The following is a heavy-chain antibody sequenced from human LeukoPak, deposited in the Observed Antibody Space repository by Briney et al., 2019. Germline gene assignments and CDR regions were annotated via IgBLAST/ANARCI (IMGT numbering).Heavy chain of an antibody. D-gene: IGHD6-19*01. J-gene: IGHJ4*02. V-gene: IGHV4-38-2*01. Sequence: SETLSLTCAVSGYSISSGYYWGWIRQPPGKGLEWIESIYHSGSTYYNPSLKSRVTISVDTSKNQFSLKLRSVTAADTAVYYCARANYIAVAGYFDYWGQGTLVTVSS. CDR1: GYSISSGYY. CDR2: IYHSGST. CDR3: ARANYIAVAGYFDY.